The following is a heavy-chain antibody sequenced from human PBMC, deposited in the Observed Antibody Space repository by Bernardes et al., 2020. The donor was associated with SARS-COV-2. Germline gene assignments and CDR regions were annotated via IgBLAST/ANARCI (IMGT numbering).Heavy chain of an antibody. V-gene: IGHV3-30*18. Sequence: GGSLRLSCEASGFTFNNFGMHWVRQAPGKGLEWVAVISYEGSIQHYADSVKGRFTISRDSSKNTVYLQMNSLRAEDTAVYYCSKRRVEWELLHYFDSWGQGTLVTVSS. CDR2: ISYEGSIQ. J-gene: IGHJ4*02. D-gene: IGHD1-26*01. CDR3: SKRRVEWELLHYFDS. CDR1: GFTFNNFG.